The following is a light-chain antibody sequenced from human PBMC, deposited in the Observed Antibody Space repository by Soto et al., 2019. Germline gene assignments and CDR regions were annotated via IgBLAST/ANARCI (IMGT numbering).Light chain of an antibody. CDR3: QTWGTVV. CDR1: SGHSSYA. V-gene: IGLV4-69*01. J-gene: IGLJ2*01. Sequence: QSVLTQSPSASASLGASVKLTCTLSSGHSSYAIAWHPQQPEKGPRYLMKLNSDGSHSKGDGIPDRFSGSSSGAERYLPISSLQSEDEADYYCQTWGTVVFGGGTKLTVL. CDR2: LNSDGSH.